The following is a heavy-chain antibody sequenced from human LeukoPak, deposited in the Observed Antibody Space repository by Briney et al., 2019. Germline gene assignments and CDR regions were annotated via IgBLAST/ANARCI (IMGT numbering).Heavy chain of an antibody. Sequence: SETLSLTCTVSGVSISSSSYYWGWIRQPPGKGLEWIGSIYSSGSTYYNPSLKSRVTISVDTSKNQFTLKLSSVTAADTAVYYCAKEGTYTYGASDFDYWGQGTLVTVST. CDR2: IYSSGST. CDR3: AKEGTYTYGASDFDY. CDR1: GVSISSSSYY. J-gene: IGHJ4*02. D-gene: IGHD4/OR15-4a*01. V-gene: IGHV4-39*06.